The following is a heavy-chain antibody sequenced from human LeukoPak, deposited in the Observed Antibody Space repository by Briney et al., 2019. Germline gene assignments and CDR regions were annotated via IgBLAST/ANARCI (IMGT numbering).Heavy chain of an antibody. D-gene: IGHD3-10*01. CDR2: IWYDGSNK. V-gene: IGHV3-33*01. CDR3: ARQITMVRGVIIRDYYHYYGMDV. Sequence: PGGSLRLSCAASGFTFSICGMHWVRQAPGKGLEWVAVIWYDGSNKYYADSVKGRFTISRDNSKNTLYLQMNSLRAEDTAVYYCARQITMVRGVIIRDYYHYYGMDVWGQGTTVTVSS. J-gene: IGHJ6*02. CDR1: GFTFSICG.